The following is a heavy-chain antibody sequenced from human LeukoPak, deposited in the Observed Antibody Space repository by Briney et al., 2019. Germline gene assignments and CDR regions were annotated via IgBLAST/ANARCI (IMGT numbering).Heavy chain of an antibody. D-gene: IGHD6-6*01. V-gene: IGHV4-4*07. CDR3: ARARGSSSSDKRFDP. Sequence: SETLSLTCTVSGGSISSYYWSWIRQPAGKGLEWIGRIYTSGSTNYNPSLKSRVTMSVDTSKNQFSLKLSSVTATDTAVYYCARARGSSSSDKRFDPWGQGTLVTVSS. J-gene: IGHJ5*02. CDR1: GGSISSYY. CDR2: IYTSGST.